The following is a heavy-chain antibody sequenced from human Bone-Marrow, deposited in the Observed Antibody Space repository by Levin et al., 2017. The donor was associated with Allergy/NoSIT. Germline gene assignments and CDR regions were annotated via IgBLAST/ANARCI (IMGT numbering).Heavy chain of an antibody. CDR2: MNPNSGNT. J-gene: IGHJ3*02. D-gene: IGHD3-22*01. CDR3: ARSAAGYYYDSSGTDAFDI. Sequence: ASVKVSCKASGYTFTSYDINWVRQATGQGLEWMGWMNPNSGNTGYAQKFQGRVTMTRNTSISTAYMELSSLRSEDTAVYYCARSAAGYYYDSSGTDAFDIWGQGTMVTVSS. V-gene: IGHV1-8*01. CDR1: GYTFTSYD.